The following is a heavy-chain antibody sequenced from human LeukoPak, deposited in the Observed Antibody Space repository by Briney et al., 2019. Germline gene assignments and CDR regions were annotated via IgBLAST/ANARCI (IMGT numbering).Heavy chain of an antibody. CDR3: AKSLGSCLGTSCYAFDI. J-gene: IGHJ3*02. CDR1: GFTFSSYW. Sequence: GGSLRLSCAASGFTFSSYWMSWVRQAPGKGLEWVSGISWNSGSIGYADSVKGRFTISRDNAKNSLYLQMNSLRAEDMALYYCAKSLGSCLGTSCYAFDIWGQGTMVTVSS. V-gene: IGHV3-9*03. CDR2: ISWNSGSI. D-gene: IGHD2-2*01.